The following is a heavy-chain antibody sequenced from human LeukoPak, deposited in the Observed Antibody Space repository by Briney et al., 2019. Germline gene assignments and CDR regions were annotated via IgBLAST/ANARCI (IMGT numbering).Heavy chain of an antibody. CDR2: IYSGGST. CDR1: GFTFSSNY. Sequence: GGSLRLSCAASGFTFSSNYMSWVRQAPGKGLEWVSVIYSGGSTYYADSVKGRFTISRHNSKNTLYLQMNSLRAEDTAVYYCARGTNSGSYAIDYWGQGTLVTVSS. D-gene: IGHD1-26*01. V-gene: IGHV3-53*04. CDR3: ARGTNSGSYAIDY. J-gene: IGHJ4*02.